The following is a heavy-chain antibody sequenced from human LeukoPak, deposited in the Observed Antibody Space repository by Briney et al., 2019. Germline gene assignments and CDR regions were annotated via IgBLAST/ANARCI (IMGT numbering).Heavy chain of an antibody. CDR3: ARGDSSGQHY. D-gene: IGHD3-22*01. V-gene: IGHV1-8*02. J-gene: IGHJ4*02. CDR1: GGTFSSYA. Sequence: ASVKVSCKASGGTFSSYAISWVRQAPGQGLEWMGWMNPNSGNTGYAQKFQDRVTTTRNTSISTAYMELSSLRSEDTAVYYCARGDSSGQHYWGQGTLVTVSS. CDR2: MNPNSGNT.